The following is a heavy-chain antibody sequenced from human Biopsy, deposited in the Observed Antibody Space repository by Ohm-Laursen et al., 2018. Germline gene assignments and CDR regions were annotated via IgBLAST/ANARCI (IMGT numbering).Heavy chain of an antibody. CDR2: IYNTETT. CDR1: GGSISSSTTYY. J-gene: IGHJ4*02. CDR3: ARLPHGDYRYNFDY. V-gene: IGHV4-39*01. Sequence: PSQTLSLTCTVSGGSISSSTTYYWAWLRQPPGKGLEWIGSIYNTETTFYNPSLKSQVTISVDTSTNQFSLKLTSVTAADTAVYYCARLPHGDYRYNFDYWGQGTLVTVSS. D-gene: IGHD4-17*01.